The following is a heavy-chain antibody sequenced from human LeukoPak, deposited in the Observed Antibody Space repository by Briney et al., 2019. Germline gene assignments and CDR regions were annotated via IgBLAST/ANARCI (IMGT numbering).Heavy chain of an antibody. CDR3: ARVQKVLQEGYYYYMDV. CDR2: IYYSGST. Sequence: SETLSLTCTVSGGSLSSYYWSWLRQPPGKGLEWIGYIYYSGSTNYKPSLTSRVPISVDTSKNQFSLKLSSVTAADTAVYYCARVQKVLQEGYYYYMDVWGKGTTVTVSS. V-gene: IGHV4-59*01. J-gene: IGHJ6*03. D-gene: IGHD3-10*01. CDR1: GGSLSSYY.